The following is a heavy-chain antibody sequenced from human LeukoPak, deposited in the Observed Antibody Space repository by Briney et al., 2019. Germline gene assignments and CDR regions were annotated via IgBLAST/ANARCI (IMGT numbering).Heavy chain of an antibody. V-gene: IGHV3-21*01. CDR2: ISTSSSYI. D-gene: IGHD3-9*01. Sequence: GGSLRLSCTASGFTFSSYSMNWVRQAPGKGLEWVSSISTSSSYIYYADSVKGRFTISRDNARNTLYLQMNSLRAEDTAVYYCARDWTPYYDTYWGQGTLVPVSS. CDR1: GFTFSSYS. J-gene: IGHJ4*02. CDR3: ARDWTPYYDTY.